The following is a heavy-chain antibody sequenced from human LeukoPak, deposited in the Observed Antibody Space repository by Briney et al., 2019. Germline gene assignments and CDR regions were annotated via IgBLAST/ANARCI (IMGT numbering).Heavy chain of an antibody. CDR2: ISSSSSYI. J-gene: IGHJ4*02. V-gene: IGHV3-21*01. CDR3: AREGEFWSGERGGFDY. Sequence: GGSLRLSCAASGFTFSSYSMNWVRQAPGKGLEWVSSISSSSSYIYYADSVKGRFTISRDNAKNSLYLQMNSLRAENTAVYYCAREGEFWSGERGGFDYWGQGTLVTVSS. CDR1: GFTFSSYS. D-gene: IGHD3-3*01.